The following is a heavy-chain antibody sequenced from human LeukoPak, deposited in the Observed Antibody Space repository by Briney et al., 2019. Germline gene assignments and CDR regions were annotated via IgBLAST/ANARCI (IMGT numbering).Heavy chain of an antibody. V-gene: IGHV3-21*01. Sequence: GGSLRLSCAASGFTFGSYSMNWVRQAPGKGLEWVSSISSSSSYIYYADSVKGRFTISRDNAKNSLYLQMNSLRAEDTAVYYCAREGGTIFGVVSYYFDYWGQGTLVTVSS. CDR1: GFTFGSYS. D-gene: IGHD3-3*01. J-gene: IGHJ4*02. CDR3: AREGGTIFGVVSYYFDY. CDR2: ISSSSSYI.